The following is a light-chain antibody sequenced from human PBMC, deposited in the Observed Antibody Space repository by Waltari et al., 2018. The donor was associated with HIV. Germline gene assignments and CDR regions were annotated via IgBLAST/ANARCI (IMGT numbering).Light chain of an antibody. J-gene: IGLJ2*01. V-gene: IGLV1-47*01. CDR2: NNN. CDR1: NSNIGRNH. Sequence: SVLAQPPSVSGTPGQGVTISWSGSNSNIGRNHVYWYRQLPGSAPPLLISNNNQRPSGVPDRFSGSKSGTSASLAISGLRSEDEADYYCAAWDDSLSAVVFGGGTKLTVL. CDR3: AAWDDSLSAVV.